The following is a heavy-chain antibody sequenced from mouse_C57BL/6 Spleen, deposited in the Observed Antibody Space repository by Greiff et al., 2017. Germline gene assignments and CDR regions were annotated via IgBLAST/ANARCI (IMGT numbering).Heavy chain of an antibody. CDR2: IYPRSGNT. Sequence: VQLQQSGAELARPGASVKLSCKASGYTFTSYGISWVKQRTGQGLEWIGEIYPRSGNTYYNEKFKGKATLTADKSSSTAYMELRSLTSEDSAVYFCAREGYDYEENYAMDYWGQGTSVTVSS. V-gene: IGHV1-81*01. J-gene: IGHJ4*01. CDR1: GYTFTSYG. CDR3: AREGYDYEENYAMDY. D-gene: IGHD2-4*01.